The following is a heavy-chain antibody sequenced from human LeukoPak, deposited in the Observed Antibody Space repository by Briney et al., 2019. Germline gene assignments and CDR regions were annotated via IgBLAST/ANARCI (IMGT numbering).Heavy chain of an antibody. V-gene: IGHV3-7*01. CDR3: ASRRGGY. D-gene: IGHD1-14*01. Sequence: PGGSLRLSCAASGFTFSSYAMHWVRQAPGKGLEWVANIKQDGSEKEYVDSVKGRFTISRDNAKNSLYLQMNSLRAEDTAVYYCASRRGGYWGQGTLVTVSS. J-gene: IGHJ4*02. CDR2: IKQDGSEK. CDR1: GFTFSSYA.